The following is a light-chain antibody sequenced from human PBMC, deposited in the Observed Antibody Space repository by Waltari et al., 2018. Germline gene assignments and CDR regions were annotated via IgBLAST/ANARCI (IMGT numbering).Light chain of an antibody. CDR3: QQYGNLPLT. CDR2: DTS. Sequence: DIQMTQSPSSLSASVGDRVTITCQASQDIRNYLNWYQQKPGSAPKLLIYDTSNLETGVPSRFSGGGSGTDFTFTISSLQPEYIATYYCQQYGNLPLTFGGGTKVEI. CDR1: QDIRNY. J-gene: IGKJ4*01. V-gene: IGKV1-33*01.